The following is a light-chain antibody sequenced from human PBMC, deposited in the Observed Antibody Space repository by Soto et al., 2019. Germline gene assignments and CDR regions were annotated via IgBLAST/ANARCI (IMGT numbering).Light chain of an antibody. Sequence: IVMRQSPATLSVSPGERATLSCRASQSVGSDLAWYQQKPGQAPRLLIYTASTRATGFPARFSGSGSGTEFTLTISSLLSEDFAVYYCQQYNNWPRTFGQGTKVDIK. CDR3: QQYNNWPRT. CDR2: TAS. J-gene: IGKJ1*01. CDR1: QSVGSD. V-gene: IGKV3-15*01.